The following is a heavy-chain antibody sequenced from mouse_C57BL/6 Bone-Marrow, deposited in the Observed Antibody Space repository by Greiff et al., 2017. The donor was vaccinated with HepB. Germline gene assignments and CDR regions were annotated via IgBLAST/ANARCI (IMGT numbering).Heavy chain of an antibody. CDR1: GYTFTDYY. CDR3: ARGPYDYTWFAY. CDR2: INPYNGGT. D-gene: IGHD2-4*01. Sequence: EVQLQQSGPVLVKPGASVKMSCKASGYTFTDYYMNWVKQSHGKSLEWIGVINPYNGGTSYNQKFKGKATLTVDKSSSTAYMELNSLTSEDSAVYYCARGPYDYTWFAYWGQGTLVTVSA. J-gene: IGHJ3*01. V-gene: IGHV1-19*01.